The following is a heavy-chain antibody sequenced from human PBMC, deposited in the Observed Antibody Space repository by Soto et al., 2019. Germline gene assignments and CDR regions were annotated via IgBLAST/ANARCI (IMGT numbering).Heavy chain of an antibody. J-gene: IGHJ5*02. CDR1: GGTFSSYA. D-gene: IGHD2-15*01. V-gene: IGHV1-69*12. Sequence: QVQLVQSGAEVKKPGSSVKVSCKASGGTFSSYAISWVRQAPGQGLEWMGGIIPIFGTANYAQKFQGRVTSTADESTSTAYMELSSLRAEDTAVYYCAREGGYCSGGSCYSGLGWFDPWGQGTLVTVSS. CDR2: IIPIFGTA. CDR3: AREGGYCSGGSCYSGLGWFDP.